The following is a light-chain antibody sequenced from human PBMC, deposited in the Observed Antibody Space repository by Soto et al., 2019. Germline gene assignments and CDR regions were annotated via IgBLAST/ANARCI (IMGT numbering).Light chain of an antibody. Sequence: EIVLTQAPGTLSLSPGERATLSCRASQTVTSNYVAWYQQTPGQAPRLLFFGASIRATGIPDRFSGSGSGTDFTLTITRLEPEDFAVYYCQQFGSSPPGTFGQGTKVDIK. CDR2: GAS. V-gene: IGKV3-20*01. J-gene: IGKJ1*01. CDR1: QTVTSNY. CDR3: QQFGSSPPGT.